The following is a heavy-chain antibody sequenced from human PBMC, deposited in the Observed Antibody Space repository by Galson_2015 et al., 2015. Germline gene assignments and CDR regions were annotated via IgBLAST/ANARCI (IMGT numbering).Heavy chain of an antibody. J-gene: IGHJ2*01. CDR2: MYYSGST. V-gene: IGHV4-39*01. CDR1: GGSISSSTFY. D-gene: IGHD6-19*01. CDR3: ARYRADSSGWIDL. Sequence: SETLSLTCTVSGGSISSSTFYWGWIRQPPGKGLEWIGSMYYSGSTYYNPSLKSRVTISVDTSKNQFSLKLRSVTAADTAVYYCARYRADSSGWIDLWGRGTLVTVSS.